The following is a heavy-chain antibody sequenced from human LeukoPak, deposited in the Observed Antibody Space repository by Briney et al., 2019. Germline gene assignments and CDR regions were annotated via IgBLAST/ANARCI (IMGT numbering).Heavy chain of an antibody. CDR3: ATAYSSGWYWFDY. CDR2: FDPEDGET. CDR1: GYTLAKLS. Sequence: ASVKVSCKVSGYTLAKLSMHWVRQAPGKGLEWMGGFDPEDGETIYAQKFQGRVTMTEDTSTDTAYMELSSLRSEDTAVYYCATAYSSGWYWFDYWGQGTLVTVSS. V-gene: IGHV1-24*01. J-gene: IGHJ4*02. D-gene: IGHD6-19*01.